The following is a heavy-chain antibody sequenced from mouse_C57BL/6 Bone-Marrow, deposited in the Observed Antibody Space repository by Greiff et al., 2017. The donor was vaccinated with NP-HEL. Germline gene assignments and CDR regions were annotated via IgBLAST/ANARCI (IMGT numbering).Heavy chain of an antibody. Sequence: EVQLVESGGGLVQPGGSLSLSCAASGFTFTDYYMSWVRQPPGQALAWLVFISNKANGYTTEYSASVKGRFTISRDNSQSILYLQMNALRAEDSATYYCARSIYYDYADDPFYAMDYWGQGTSVTVSS. D-gene: IGHD2-4*01. J-gene: IGHJ4*01. V-gene: IGHV7-3*01. CDR3: ARSIYYDYADDPFYAMDY. CDR1: GFTFTDYY. CDR2: ISNKANGYTT.